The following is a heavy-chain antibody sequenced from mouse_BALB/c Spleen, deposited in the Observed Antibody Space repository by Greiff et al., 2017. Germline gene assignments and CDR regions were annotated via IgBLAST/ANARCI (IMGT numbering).Heavy chain of an antibody. CDR2: ISSGGST. Sequence: EVMLVESGGGLVKPGGSLKLSCAASGFTFSSYAMSWVRQTPEKRLEWVASISSGGSTYYPDSVKGRFTISRDNARNILYLQMSSLRSEDTAMYYCARGPDGNYRYWGQGTTLTVSS. D-gene: IGHD2-1*01. J-gene: IGHJ2*01. CDR3: ARGPDGNYRY. V-gene: IGHV5-6-5*01. CDR1: GFTFSSYA.